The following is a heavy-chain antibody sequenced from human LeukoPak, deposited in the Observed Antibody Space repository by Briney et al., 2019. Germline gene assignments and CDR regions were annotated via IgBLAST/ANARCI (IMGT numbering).Heavy chain of an antibody. J-gene: IGHJ4*02. V-gene: IGHV3-23*01. Sequence: GGSLRLSCAASGFTFSTFAMLWVRQPRGKGLEWVSSIFPSGGEIHYADSVRGRFTISRDNSKSTLSLQMNSLRAEDTAVYYCARDRWELRKRHFDYWGQGTLVTVSS. CDR1: GFTFSTFA. D-gene: IGHD1-26*01. CDR2: IFPSGGEI. CDR3: ARDRWELRKRHFDY.